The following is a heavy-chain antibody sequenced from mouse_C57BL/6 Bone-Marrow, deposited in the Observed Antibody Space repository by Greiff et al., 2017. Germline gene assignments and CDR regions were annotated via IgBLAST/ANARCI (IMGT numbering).Heavy chain of an antibody. CDR2: ISSGGSYT. CDR3: ARHETYYSNYGAY. V-gene: IGHV5-6*02. Sequence: DVMLVESGGDLVKPGGSLKLSCAASGFTFSSYGMSWVRQTPDKRLEWVATISSGGSYTYYPDSVKGRFTISRDNAKNTLYLQMSSLKSEDTAMYYCARHETYYSNYGAYWGQGTLVTVSA. D-gene: IGHD2-5*01. CDR1: GFTFSSYG. J-gene: IGHJ3*01.